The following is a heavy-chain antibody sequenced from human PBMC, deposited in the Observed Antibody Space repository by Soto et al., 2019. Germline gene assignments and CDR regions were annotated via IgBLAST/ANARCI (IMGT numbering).Heavy chain of an antibody. V-gene: IGHV3-23*01. CDR2: ISGSGGST. Sequence: GGSLRLSCAASGFTFSSYAMSWVRQAPGKGLEWVSAISGSGGSTYYADSVKGRFTISRDNSKNTLYLQMNSLRAEDTAVYYCAKETRYYCGGDCYWPNDYWGQGTLVTVSS. CDR1: GFTFSSYA. D-gene: IGHD2-21*02. J-gene: IGHJ4*02. CDR3: AKETRYYCGGDCYWPNDY.